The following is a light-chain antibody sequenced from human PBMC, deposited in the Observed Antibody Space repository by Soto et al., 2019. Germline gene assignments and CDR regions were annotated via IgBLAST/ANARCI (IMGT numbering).Light chain of an antibody. J-gene: IGLJ2*01. Sequence: QSVLTQPRSVSGSPGQSVTISCTGTISDVAGYNYVSWYQHHPGKAPKLLISDVTKRPSWVPDRFSGSKSCSTASLTISELQAEDEADYYCSSYAGSNNLVFGGGTKLTVL. CDR1: ISDVAGYNY. CDR2: DVT. V-gene: IGLV2-11*01. CDR3: SSYAGSNNLV.